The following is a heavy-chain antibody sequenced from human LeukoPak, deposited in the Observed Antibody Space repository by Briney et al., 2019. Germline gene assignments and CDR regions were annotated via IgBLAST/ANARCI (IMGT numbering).Heavy chain of an antibody. CDR2: ISGSGDRT. V-gene: IGHV3-23*01. CDR3: AKYRGFGDSYDS. CDR1: GFPFSRND. J-gene: IGHJ4*02. D-gene: IGHD3-10*01. Sequence: GGSLRLSCAASGFPFSRNDMSWVRQAPGKGLEWVSSISGSGDRTYYADSVNGRFTISRDTSKNTLYLEMNSLRVEDAAVYYCAKYRGFGDSYDSWGQGTLVTVSS.